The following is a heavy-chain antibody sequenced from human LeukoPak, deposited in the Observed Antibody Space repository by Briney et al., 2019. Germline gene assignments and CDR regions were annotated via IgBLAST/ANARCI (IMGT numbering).Heavy chain of an antibody. J-gene: IGHJ3*02. CDR1: GFTFSSYW. V-gene: IGHV3-7*01. CDR3: ARGDFNDYGDYVDAFEI. D-gene: IGHD4-17*01. CDR2: IKPVGTEN. Sequence: GGSLRLSCAASGFTFSSYWMSWVRQAQGKGLEWVANIKPVGTENYCGDSGKGRFTIARDKAKKSLYLQMNSLRDEDTAVYYCARGDFNDYGDYVDAFEIWGQGTMVTVSA.